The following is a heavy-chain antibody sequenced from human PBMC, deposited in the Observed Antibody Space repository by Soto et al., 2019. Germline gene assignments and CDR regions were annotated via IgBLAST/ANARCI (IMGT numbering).Heavy chain of an antibody. D-gene: IGHD2-15*01. CDR1: GDTFISCA. V-gene: IGHV1-3*01. Sequence: ASVLVSCKASGDTFISCAMIWVRQAPGQRLEWIGWINAGNGTTKYSQKFQGRVTITRDTSASTAYMEQSSLRPEDTAVYYCARVLREDFALMGHSMDVWGQGTTVTVSS. CDR3: ARVLREDFALMGHSMDV. J-gene: IGHJ6*02. CDR2: INAGNGTT.